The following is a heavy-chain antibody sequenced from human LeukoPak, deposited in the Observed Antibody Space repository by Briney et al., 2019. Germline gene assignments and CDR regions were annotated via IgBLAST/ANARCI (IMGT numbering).Heavy chain of an antibody. Sequence: GGSLRLSCAGSGFTFNLYAMSWVRQAPGKGLEWVSGLNGDGANTFYADSVKGRFTISRDNSQNTLYLQMNNLRAEDTAVYFCAKDSRGSNRPIDYWGQGTLVTVSS. J-gene: IGHJ4*02. CDR2: LNGDGANT. CDR3: AKDSRGSNRPIDY. CDR1: GFTFNLYA. D-gene: IGHD5-12*01. V-gene: IGHV3-23*01.